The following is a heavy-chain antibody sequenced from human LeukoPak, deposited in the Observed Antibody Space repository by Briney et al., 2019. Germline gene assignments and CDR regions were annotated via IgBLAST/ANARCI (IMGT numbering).Heavy chain of an antibody. D-gene: IGHD4-23*01. CDR3: ARAYGGNSYWYFDL. CDR2: IGTAGDT. CDR1: GFTFSSYD. V-gene: IGHV3-13*01. Sequence: PGGSLRLSCAASGFTFSSYDMHWVRQATGKGLEWVSAIGTAGDTYYPGSVKGRFTISRENAKNSLYLQMNSLRAGDTAVYYCARAYGGNSYWYFDLWGRGTLVTVSS. J-gene: IGHJ2*01.